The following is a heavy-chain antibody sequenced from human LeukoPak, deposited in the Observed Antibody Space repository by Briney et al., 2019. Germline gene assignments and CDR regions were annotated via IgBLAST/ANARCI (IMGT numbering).Heavy chain of an antibody. V-gene: IGHV4-61*09. D-gene: IGHD2-15*01. J-gene: IGHJ5*02. CDR3: ARCRPRGRWFDP. CDR2: IYTSGSM. CDR1: GGSISSGSYD. Sequence: SETLSLTCTVSGGSISSGSYDWYWIRQPAGKGLEWIGHIYTSGSMNYNPSLKSRVTISVDTSKNQFSLKLSSVTAADTAVYYCARCRPRGRWFDPWGQGTLVTVSS.